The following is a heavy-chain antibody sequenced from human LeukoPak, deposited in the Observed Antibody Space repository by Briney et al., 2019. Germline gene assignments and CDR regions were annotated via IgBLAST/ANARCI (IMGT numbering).Heavy chain of an antibody. CDR1: GFTFSSDA. CDR3: ARERGYYDSSGYYLS. J-gene: IGHJ4*02. CDR2: ISGSGGST. V-gene: IGHV3-23*01. D-gene: IGHD3-22*01. Sequence: GGYLRLSCAASGFTFSSDAMSWVRQAPGNGLEWVSAISGSGGSTYYADSVKGRFTISRDNSKNTLYLQMNSLRAEDTAVYYCARERGYYDSSGYYLSGGQGTLVTVSS.